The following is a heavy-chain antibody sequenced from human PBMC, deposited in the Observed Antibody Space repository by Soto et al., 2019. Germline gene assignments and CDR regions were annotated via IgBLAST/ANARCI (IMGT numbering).Heavy chain of an antibody. CDR2: IYYSGST. V-gene: IGHV4-39*01. CDR3: ARHLWSGGSSGYLAHFDY. CDR1: GGSISSSSYY. Sequence: SETLSLTCTVSGGSISSSSYYWGWIRQPPGKGLEWIGSIYYSGSTYYNPSLKSRVTISVDTSKNQFSLKLSSVTAADTAVYYCARHLWSGGSSGYLAHFDYWGQGTLVTVSS. J-gene: IGHJ4*02. D-gene: IGHD3-22*01.